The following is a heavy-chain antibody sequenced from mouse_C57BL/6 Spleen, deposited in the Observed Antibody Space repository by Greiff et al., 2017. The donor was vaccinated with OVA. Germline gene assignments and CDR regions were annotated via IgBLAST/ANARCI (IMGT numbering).Heavy chain of an antibody. Sequence: VKLMESGAELVKPGASVKISCKASGYAFSSYWMNWVKQRPGKGLEWIGQIYPGDGDTNYNGKFKGKATLTADKSSSTAYMQLSSLTSEDSAVYFCARRGDYDNFFAYWGQGTLVTVSA. CDR1: GYAFSSYW. D-gene: IGHD2-4*01. J-gene: IGHJ3*01. CDR3: ARRGDYDNFFAY. CDR2: IYPGDGDT. V-gene: IGHV1-80*01.